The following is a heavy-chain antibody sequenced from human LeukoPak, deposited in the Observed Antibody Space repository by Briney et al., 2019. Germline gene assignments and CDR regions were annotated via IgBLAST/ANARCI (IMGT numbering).Heavy chain of an antibody. Sequence: SETLSLTCTVSGGSISSYYWSWIRQPPGKGLEWIGYIYYSGSTNCNPSLKSRVTISVDASKNQFSLKLSSVTAADTAVYYCARVSLRNYYYYYGMDVWGQGTTVTVSS. J-gene: IGHJ6*02. CDR2: IYYSGST. CDR3: ARVSLRNYYYYYGMDV. CDR1: GGSISSYY. V-gene: IGHV4-59*01.